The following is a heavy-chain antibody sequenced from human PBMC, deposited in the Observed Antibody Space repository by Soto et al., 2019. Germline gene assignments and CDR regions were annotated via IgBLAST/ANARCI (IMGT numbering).Heavy chain of an antibody. D-gene: IGHD3-9*01. CDR2: ISGSGGST. J-gene: IGHJ4*02. CDR3: AKDIHYDILTGYYALRY. Sequence: EVQLLESGGGLVQPGGSLRLSCAASGFTFSSYAMSWVRQAPGKGLEWVSAISGSGGSTYYADSVKGRFTISRDNSKNTLYLQMNSLRAEDTAVYYCAKDIHYDILTGYYALRYWGQGTLVTVSS. CDR1: GFTFSSYA. V-gene: IGHV3-23*01.